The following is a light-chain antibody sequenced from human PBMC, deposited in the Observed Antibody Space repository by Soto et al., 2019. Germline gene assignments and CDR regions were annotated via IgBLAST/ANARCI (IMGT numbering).Light chain of an antibody. Sequence: EMVMTQSPATLSVSPGERATLSCRASQSVSSNLAWYQQKPGQAPRLLIYGASTRATGVPARFSGSGSGTESTLTISSLQSEDFAVYYCQQYNNWWTFGQGTKVDIK. CDR3: QQYNNWWT. V-gene: IGKV3-15*01. CDR2: GAS. CDR1: QSVSSN. J-gene: IGKJ1*01.